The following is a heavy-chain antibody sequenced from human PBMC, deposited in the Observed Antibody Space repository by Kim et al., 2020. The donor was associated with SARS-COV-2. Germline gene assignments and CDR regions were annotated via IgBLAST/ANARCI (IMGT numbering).Heavy chain of an antibody. J-gene: IGHJ3*02. Sequence: GGSLRLSCTASGFTFGDYAMSWFRQAPGKGLEWVNFIRSKAYGGTTENVASVKGRFTISRDDSKSIAYLQMNSLKTEDTAVYYCTRGVPGYCSSTSCYYDAFDIWGQGTMVTVSS. CDR2: IRSKAYGGTT. CDR1: GFTFGDYA. CDR3: TRGVPGYCSSTSCYYDAFDI. V-gene: IGHV3-49*03. D-gene: IGHD2-2*01.